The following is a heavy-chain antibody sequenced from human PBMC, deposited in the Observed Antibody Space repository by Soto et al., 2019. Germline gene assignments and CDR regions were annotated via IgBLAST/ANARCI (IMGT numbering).Heavy chain of an antibody. CDR1: GYTFSSYG. J-gene: IGHJ4*02. Sequence: VQLVQSGAEVRKPGASVKVSCKASGYTFSSYGISWVRQAPGKGLEWMGWISAGKGDTNYAQKFQGRVSMTTDTSTSTAYVERRSLTSDDTAVYYCARDGFTVISSGSFDYWAQGTLVTVSS. CDR2: ISAGKGDT. V-gene: IGHV1-18*04. D-gene: IGHD1-26*01. CDR3: ARDGFTVISSGSFDY.